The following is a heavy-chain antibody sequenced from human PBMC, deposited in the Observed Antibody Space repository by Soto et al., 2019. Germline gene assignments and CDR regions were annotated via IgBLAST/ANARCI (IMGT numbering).Heavy chain of an antibody. V-gene: IGHV3-74*01. CDR2: IVPDGSST. J-gene: IGHJ4*02. CDR1: GFTFSTYW. CDR3: ARDVNAEPFDY. Sequence: EVQLVESGGGLVQPGGSLKLSCAGSGFTFSTYWMHWVRQVPGKGLVWVSNIVPDGSSTTYADSVKGRFTISRDNAKNTLYLQMNSLRVVDTAVDYCARDVNAEPFDYWVQGTLVTVSS.